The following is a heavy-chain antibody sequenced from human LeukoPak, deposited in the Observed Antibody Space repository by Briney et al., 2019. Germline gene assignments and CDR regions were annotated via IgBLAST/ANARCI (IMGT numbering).Heavy chain of an antibody. Sequence: GGSLRLSCAASGFTFSSFAIHWVRQAPGKGLEWVAVISYDGSNKYYADSVKGRFTISRDNSKNTMYVQMNSLRGEDTAVYYCARGGSGWLSPFDYWGQGTLVTVSS. V-gene: IGHV3-30*04. J-gene: IGHJ4*02. CDR2: ISYDGSNK. CDR1: GFTFSSFA. CDR3: ARGGSGWLSPFDY. D-gene: IGHD6-19*01.